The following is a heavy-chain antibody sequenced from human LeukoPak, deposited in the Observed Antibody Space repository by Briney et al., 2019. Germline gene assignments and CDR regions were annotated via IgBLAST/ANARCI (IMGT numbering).Heavy chain of an antibody. V-gene: IGHV4-34*01. CDR3: ARDRRWQYYYDSSGYYSPRYYFDY. Sequence: PSETLSLTCAVYGGSFSGYYWSWIRQPPGKGLEWIGEINHSGSTNYNPSLKSRVTISVDTSKNQFSLKLSSVTAADTAAYYCARDRRWQYYYDSSGYYSPRYYFDYWGQGTLVTVSS. CDR1: GGSFSGYY. D-gene: IGHD3-22*01. J-gene: IGHJ4*02. CDR2: INHSGST.